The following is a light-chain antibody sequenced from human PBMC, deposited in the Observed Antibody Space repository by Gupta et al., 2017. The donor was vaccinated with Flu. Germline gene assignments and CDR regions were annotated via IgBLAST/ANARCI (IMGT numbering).Light chain of an antibody. J-gene: IGLJ1*01. CDR1: SSDLGDYKY. V-gene: IGLV2-8*01. Sequence: SALNHTPSASGSPRQTVTLHCTLTSSDLGDYKYVSWYQQHPGKAPKLLIYEVSKRPSGVPDRFSASKSGHTASLTVSGLQAEDEADYYCSSYAGSDNYVFGTGTKVTVL. CDR3: SSYAGSDNYV. CDR2: EVS.